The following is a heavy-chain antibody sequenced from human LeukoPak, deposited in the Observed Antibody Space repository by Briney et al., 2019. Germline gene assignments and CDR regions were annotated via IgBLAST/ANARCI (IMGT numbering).Heavy chain of an antibody. V-gene: IGHV4-59*01. CDR2: ICYSGST. Sequence: SETQSLTCTVSGGSISSYYWSWIRQPPGKGLEWIGYICYSGSTNYNPSLKSRVTISVDTSKNQFSLKLSSVTAADTAVYYCARVVAVAGPKGGFDIWGQGTMVTVSS. CDR1: GGSISSYY. CDR3: ARVVAVAGPKGGFDI. J-gene: IGHJ3*02. D-gene: IGHD6-19*01.